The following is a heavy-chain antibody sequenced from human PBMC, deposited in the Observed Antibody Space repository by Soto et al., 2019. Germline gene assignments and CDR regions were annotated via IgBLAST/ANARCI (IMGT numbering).Heavy chain of an antibody. CDR2: IFSNDEK. V-gene: IGHV2-26*01. CDR3: ARSVSVIWFGEFHY. J-gene: IGHJ4*02. CDR1: GFSLSNARMG. Sequence: QVTLKESGPVLVKPTETLTLTCTVSGFSLSNARMGVSWIRQPPGKALEWLAHIFSNDEKSYGTSLKSRLTIAKDASKSQVVLTMTNMDPVDTATYYCARSVSVIWFGEFHYWGQGTLVTGSS. D-gene: IGHD3-10*01.